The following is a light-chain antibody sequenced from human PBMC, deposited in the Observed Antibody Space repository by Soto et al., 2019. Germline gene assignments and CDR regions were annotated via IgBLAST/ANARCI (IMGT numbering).Light chain of an antibody. CDR3: QQLNSDWYA. CDR1: QGISTY. J-gene: IGKJ2*01. Sequence: DLQLTQSPSFLSASVGDRVTITCRASQGISTYLAWYLQRPGKASKLLIYGASTLQSGVPSRFSGSGSGTEFTLTISSLQPEDFGTYYCQQLNSDWYAFGQGTKLEIK. CDR2: GAS. V-gene: IGKV1-9*01.